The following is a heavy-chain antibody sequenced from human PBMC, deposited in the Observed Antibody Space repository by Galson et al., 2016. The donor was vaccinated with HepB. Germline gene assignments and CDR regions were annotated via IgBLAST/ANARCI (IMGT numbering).Heavy chain of an antibody. D-gene: IGHD3/OR15-3a*01. V-gene: IGHV4-39*01. CDR2: IYYNGNT. Sequence: SETLSLTCNVSGASIISGDYYWGWIRQPPGKGLEWIGHIYYNGNTHSSPSLKSRVTMSVDTSNNQFSLELNSATAADTAVYYCARRGGFGLTFNSWGQGMLVTASS. CDR3: ARRGGFGLTFNS. J-gene: IGHJ4*02. CDR1: GASIISGDYY.